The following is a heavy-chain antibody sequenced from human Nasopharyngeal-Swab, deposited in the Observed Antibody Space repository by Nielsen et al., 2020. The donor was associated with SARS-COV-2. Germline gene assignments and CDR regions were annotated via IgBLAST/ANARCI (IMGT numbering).Heavy chain of an antibody. V-gene: IGHV1-69*01. CDR3: ARGPSSGYYLYAFDI. J-gene: IGHJ3*02. D-gene: IGHD3-22*01. CDR2: IIPIFGTA. Sequence: WVRQAPGQGLEWMGGIIPIFGTANYAQKFQGRVTITADESTSTAYMELSSLRSEDTAVYYCARGPSSGYYLYAFDIWGQGTRVTVSS.